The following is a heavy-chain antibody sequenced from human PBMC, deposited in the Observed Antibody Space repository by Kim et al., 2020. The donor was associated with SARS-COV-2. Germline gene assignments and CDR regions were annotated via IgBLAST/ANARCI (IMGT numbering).Heavy chain of an antibody. CDR2: ISGRSSYT. D-gene: IGHD5-12*01. Sequence: GGSLRLSCSASGFGFSDYYMSWIRQAPGEGLEWVSYISGRSSYTNYADSVKGRFTISRDNTKKSLYLQMNSLRPEDTAIYYCVRGGGVGYDPDYFAYWGQGTLVTVSP. CDR3: VRGGGVGYDPDYFAY. CDR1: GFGFSDYY. V-gene: IGHV3-11*05. J-gene: IGHJ4*02.